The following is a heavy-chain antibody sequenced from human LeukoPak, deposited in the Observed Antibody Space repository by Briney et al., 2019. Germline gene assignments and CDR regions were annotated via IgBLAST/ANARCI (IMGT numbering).Heavy chain of an antibody. J-gene: IGHJ4*02. CDR1: GYTFTSYY. CDR3: AGSIVGATAAFDY. CDR2: INPSGGST. Sequence: ASVKVSSKASGYTFTSYYMHWVRQAPGQGLEWMGIINPSGGSTSYAQKFQGRVTMTRDTSTSTVYMELSSLRSEDTAVYYCAGSIVGATAAFDYWGQGTLVTVSS. V-gene: IGHV1-46*01. D-gene: IGHD1-26*01.